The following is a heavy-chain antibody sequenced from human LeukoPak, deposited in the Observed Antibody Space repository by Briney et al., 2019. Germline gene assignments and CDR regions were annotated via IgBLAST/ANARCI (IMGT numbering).Heavy chain of an antibody. CDR3: ARDGYCSSTSCLGY. J-gene: IGHJ4*02. V-gene: IGHV3-53*01. D-gene: IGHD2-2*03. CDR1: GFTVSSNY. Sequence: PGGSLRLSCAASGFTVSSNYMSWVRQAPGKGLEWVSVIYSGGSTYYADSVKGRFTISRDNSKNTLYLQMNSLRAEDTAVYYCARDGYCSSTSCLGYWGQGTLVTVSS. CDR2: IYSGGST.